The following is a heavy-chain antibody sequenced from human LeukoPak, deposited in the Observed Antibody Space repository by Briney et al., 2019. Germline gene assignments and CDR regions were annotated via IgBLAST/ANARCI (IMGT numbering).Heavy chain of an antibody. J-gene: IGHJ6*03. CDR2: IYPGDSDT. V-gene: IGHV5-51*01. Sequence: HGESLKISCKGSGYSFPRNWIGWVRQMPGKGLEWMGIIYPGDSDTRYSPSFQGQVTISADRSISTAYLQWSSLKASDTAMYYCARGFYGGYYYYYMDVWGKGTTVTVSS. D-gene: IGHD4/OR15-4a*01. CDR1: GYSFPRNW. CDR3: ARGFYGGYYYYYMDV.